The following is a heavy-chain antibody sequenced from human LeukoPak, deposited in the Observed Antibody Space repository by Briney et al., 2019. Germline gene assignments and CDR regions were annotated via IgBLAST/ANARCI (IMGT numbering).Heavy chain of an antibody. Sequence: AGGSLRLSCVASGLAFSSYSMYWVRQAPGQGLEWMGMINPSGGGTSYAQKFQGRVTMTRDTSTRTVYMEVSSLKPEDTAVYYCARQGAYSSAIGMGYWGQGTLVTVSS. V-gene: IGHV1-46*01. CDR2: INPSGGGT. CDR1: GLAFSSYS. D-gene: IGHD6-19*01. CDR3: ARQGAYSSAIGMGY. J-gene: IGHJ4*02.